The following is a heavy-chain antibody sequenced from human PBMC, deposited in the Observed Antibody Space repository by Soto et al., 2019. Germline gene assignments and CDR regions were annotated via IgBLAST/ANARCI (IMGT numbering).Heavy chain of an antibody. J-gene: IGHJ3*02. CDR2: ISAYNGNT. D-gene: IGHD3-16*02. CDR1: GYTFTSYG. V-gene: IGHV1-18*01. CDR3: ARDGTYVWGSYRYTDAFDI. Sequence: QVQLVQSGAEVKKPGASVKVSCKASGYTFTSYGISWVRQAPGQGLEWMGWISAYNGNTNYAQKLQGRVTTTTDTSTSTAYMELRSLRSDDTAVYYCARDGTYVWGSYRYTDAFDIWGQGTMVTVSS.